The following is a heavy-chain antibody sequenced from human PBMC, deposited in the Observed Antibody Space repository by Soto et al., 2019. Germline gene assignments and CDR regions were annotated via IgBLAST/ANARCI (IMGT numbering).Heavy chain of an antibody. D-gene: IGHD6-6*01. CDR2: IYSGGST. CDR3: AREGGSSSLVFDYYYYYMDV. Sequence: GGSLRLSCAASGFTVSSNYMSWVRQAPGKGLEWVSVIYSGGSTYYADSVKGRFTISRDNSKNTLYLQMNSLRAEDTAVYYCAREGGSSSLVFDYYYYYMDVWGKGTTVTVSS. V-gene: IGHV3-66*01. J-gene: IGHJ6*03. CDR1: GFTVSSNY.